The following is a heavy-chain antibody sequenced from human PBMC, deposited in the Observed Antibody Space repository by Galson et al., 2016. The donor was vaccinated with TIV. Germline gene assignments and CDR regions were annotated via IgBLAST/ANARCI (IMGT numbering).Heavy chain of an antibody. CDR3: SRQRCSKGFCYVLDG. CDR1: GDSISRGSY. J-gene: IGHJ6*04. Sequence: ETLSLSCYISGDSISRGSYWGWIRQSPGKGLEWIGSIYQSGTTYYKVSLKSRVSMSLDMSKNQFSLKLTSVTAADTAVYYLSRQRCSKGFCYVLDGWGNGTTVTVSS. CDR2: IYQSGTT. D-gene: IGHD2-8*01. V-gene: IGHV4-38-2*01.